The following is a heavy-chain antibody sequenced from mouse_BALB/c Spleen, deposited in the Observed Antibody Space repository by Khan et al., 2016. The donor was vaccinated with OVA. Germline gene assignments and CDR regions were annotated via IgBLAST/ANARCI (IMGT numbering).Heavy chain of an antibody. CDR1: GYTFSSYY. CDR2: INPSNGGT. V-gene: IGHV1S81*02. CDR3: TRSCYANPFSF. Sequence: QIQLVQSGAELVKPGASVKLSCKASGYTFSSYYMYWVKQRPGQGLEWIGGINPSNGGTNFNEKFKTKATLTVDKSSSTAYMQLSSLKSEDSAVYFCTRSCYANPFSFWCHWALVPVSA. J-gene: IGHJ3*01.